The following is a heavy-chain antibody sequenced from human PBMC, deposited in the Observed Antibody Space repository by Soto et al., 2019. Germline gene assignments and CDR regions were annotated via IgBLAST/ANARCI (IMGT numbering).Heavy chain of an antibody. CDR2: IIPIFGTA. D-gene: IGHD3-10*01. CDR3: ARDYYGSGSDYYYYYGMDV. J-gene: IGHJ6*02. V-gene: IGHV1-69*13. CDR1: GGTFSSYA. Sequence: SVKVSCKASGGTFSSYAISWVRQAPGQGLEWMGGIIPIFGTANYAQKFQGRVTITADESTSTAYMELSSLRSEDTAVYYCARDYYGSGSDYYYYYGMDVWGQGTTVTVSS.